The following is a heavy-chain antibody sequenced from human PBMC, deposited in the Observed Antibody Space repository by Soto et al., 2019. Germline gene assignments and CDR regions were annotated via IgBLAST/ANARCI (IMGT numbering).Heavy chain of an antibody. D-gene: IGHD6-6*01. V-gene: IGHV1-18*04. CDR2: ISAHNGNT. CDR3: ARSGSLSDNHSSSSCPDY. Sequence: QVQLVQSGAEVKEPGASVKVSCKASGYTFTSYGITWVRRAPGQRLEWMGWISAHNGNTNHAQKIQGRVTMTTDTSTTTAYMELRSLTSDDTAVYYCARSGSLSDNHSSSSCPDYWGQGTLVTVSS. J-gene: IGHJ4*02. CDR1: GYTFTSYG.